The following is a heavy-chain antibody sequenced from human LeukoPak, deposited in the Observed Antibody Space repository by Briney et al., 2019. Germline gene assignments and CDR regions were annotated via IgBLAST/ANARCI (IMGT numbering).Heavy chain of an antibody. J-gene: IGHJ3*02. CDR3: ARDQGYCSSTSCLNYNGAFDI. CDR1: GFTVSSNY. Sequence: GGSLRLSCAASGFTVSSNYMSWVRQAPGKGLEWVSVIHSGGSTYYADSVKGRFTISRDNSKNTLYLQMNSLRAEDTAVYYCARDQGYCSSTSCLNYNGAFDIWGQGTMVTVSS. D-gene: IGHD2-2*01. V-gene: IGHV3-53*01. CDR2: IHSGGST.